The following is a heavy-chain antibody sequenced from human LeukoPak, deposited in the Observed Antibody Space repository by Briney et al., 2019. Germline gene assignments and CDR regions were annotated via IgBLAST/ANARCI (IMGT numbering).Heavy chain of an antibody. CDR3: AREGGGYSGNFDY. Sequence: GGSLRLSCAASGFTFSSYAMSGVRQAPGKGLEWVSAISGSGGSTYYADSVKGRFTISRDNSKNTLYLQMNSLRAEDTAVYYCAREGGGYSGNFDYWGQGTLVTVSS. D-gene: IGHD5-24*01. V-gene: IGHV3-23*01. J-gene: IGHJ4*02. CDR1: GFTFSSYA. CDR2: ISGSGGST.